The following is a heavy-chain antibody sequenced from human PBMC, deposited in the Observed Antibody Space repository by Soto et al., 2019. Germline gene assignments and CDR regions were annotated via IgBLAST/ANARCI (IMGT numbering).Heavy chain of an antibody. CDR1: GGTLSSYA. CDR3: ARKYSSSSPFDY. V-gene: IGHV1-69*06. D-gene: IGHD6-6*01. Sequence: SVKVSCKASGGTLSSYAISWVRQAPGQGLEWMGGIIPIFGTANYAQKFQGRVTITADKSTSTAYMELSSLRAEDTAVHYCARKYSSSSPFDYWGQGTLVTVSS. J-gene: IGHJ4*02. CDR2: IIPIFGTA.